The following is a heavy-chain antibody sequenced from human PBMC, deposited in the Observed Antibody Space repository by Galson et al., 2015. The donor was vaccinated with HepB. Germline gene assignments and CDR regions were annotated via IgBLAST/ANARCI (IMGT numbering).Heavy chain of an antibody. V-gene: IGHV1-18*01. CDR1: GYTFTSYG. CDR3: ARMGSVVPAATPGWGYYYYRDV. J-gene: IGHJ6*03. CDR2: ISAYNGNT. D-gene: IGHD2-2*01. Sequence: SVKVSCKASGYTFTSYGISWVRQAPGQGLEWMGWISAYNGNTNYAQKLQGRVTMTTDTSMSTAYIELRSLRSDDTAVYYCARMGSVVPAATPGWGYYYYRDVWGKGITVTVSS.